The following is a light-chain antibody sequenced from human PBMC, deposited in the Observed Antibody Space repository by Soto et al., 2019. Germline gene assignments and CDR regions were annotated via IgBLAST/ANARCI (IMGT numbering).Light chain of an antibody. Sequence: QSVLTQPAPVSGSPGQSITISWPGTSSDGGGYNYVSWYQQHPGKAPKLMIYDVSNRPSGVSSRFSGSKSGNTASLTISGLQAEDEADYYCSSYTSSSTPVVFGGGTKVTVL. CDR2: DVS. CDR3: SSYTSSSTPVV. CDR1: SSDGGGYNY. V-gene: IGLV2-14*01. J-gene: IGLJ2*01.